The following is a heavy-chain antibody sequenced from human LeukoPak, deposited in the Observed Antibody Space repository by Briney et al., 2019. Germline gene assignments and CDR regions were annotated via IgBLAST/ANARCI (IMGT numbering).Heavy chain of an antibody. CDR3: AKGAEDFGDSTTDY. CDR1: AFTFSNYA. Sequence: GGSLRLSCAASAFTFSNYAMSWFRQAPGKGLEWVSVISGSGGKTYYADSVKGRFTISRDNSRNTVFLQMNSLRDEDTAVYYCAKGAEDFGDSTTDYWGQGTLVTVSS. CDR2: ISGSGGKT. J-gene: IGHJ4*02. D-gene: IGHD4-17*01. V-gene: IGHV3-23*01.